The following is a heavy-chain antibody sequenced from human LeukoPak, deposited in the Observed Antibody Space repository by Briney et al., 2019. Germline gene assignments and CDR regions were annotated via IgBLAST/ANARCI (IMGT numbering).Heavy chain of an antibody. CDR3: AREFYGGQPAY. Sequence: SETLSLTCTVSGGSIKDSDWSWIRQPAGKGLEGIGRIYTSGRTNYNPSLKSRVTMSLDTSKNQFSLKLTSVTAADTAVYYCAREFYGGQPAYWGPGTLVTVSS. J-gene: IGHJ4*02. V-gene: IGHV4-4*07. CDR2: IYTSGRT. D-gene: IGHD4-23*01. CDR1: GGSIKDSD.